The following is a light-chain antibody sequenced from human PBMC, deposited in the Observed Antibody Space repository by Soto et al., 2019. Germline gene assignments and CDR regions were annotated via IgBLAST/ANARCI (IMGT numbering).Light chain of an antibody. Sequence: ILMTQSPATLSVPQGGSASLSCRSSQIVRRNSARSQQRPGPPSTLPISGASTSATGIPARFSGRGSGTEFTVAISSLQSEDFAVYCGQQDNDWSRTFSQVTKVDI. CDR1: QIVRRN. J-gene: IGKJ1*01. CDR2: GAS. CDR3: QQDNDWSRT. V-gene: IGKV3-15*01.